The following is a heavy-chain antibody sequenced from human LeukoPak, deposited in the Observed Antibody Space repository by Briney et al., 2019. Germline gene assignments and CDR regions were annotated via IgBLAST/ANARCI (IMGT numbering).Heavy chain of an antibody. CDR1: GGSFSDHY. V-gene: IGHV4-34*01. Sequence: SETLSLTYAVYGGSFSDHYWSWIRQPPGKGLEWIGEINHSGTTNYNPSLKSRVTMSLDTSKNQLSLKLNSVTAADTAVYYCARVPLRFLEPFDIWGQGNLVTVSS. CDR2: INHSGTT. CDR3: ARVPLRFLEPFDI. J-gene: IGHJ4*02. D-gene: IGHD3-3*01.